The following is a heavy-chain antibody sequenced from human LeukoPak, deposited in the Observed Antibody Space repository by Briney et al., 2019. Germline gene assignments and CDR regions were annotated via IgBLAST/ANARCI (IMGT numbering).Heavy chain of an antibody. CDR2: INPNSGGT. D-gene: IGHD3-22*01. CDR1: GYTFTGYY. J-gene: IGHJ5*02. Sequence: ASVKVSCKASGYTFTGYYMHWVRQAPGQELEWMGRINPNSGGTNYAQKFQGRVTMTRDTSISTAYMELSRLRSDDTAVYYCARYYYDSSGYDSWGQGTLVTVSS. CDR3: ARYYYDSSGYDS. V-gene: IGHV1-2*06.